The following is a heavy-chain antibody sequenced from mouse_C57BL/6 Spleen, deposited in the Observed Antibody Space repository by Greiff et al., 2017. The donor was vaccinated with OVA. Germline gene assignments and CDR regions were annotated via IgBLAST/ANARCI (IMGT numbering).Heavy chain of an antibody. D-gene: IGHD1-1*01. Sequence: EVQLQQSGPELVKPGASVKISCKASGYTFTDYYMNWVKQSHGKSLEWIGDINPNNGGTSYNQKFKGKATLTVDKSSSTAYMELRSLTSEDSAVYYCARSLSTVVGFDYWGQGTTLTVSS. V-gene: IGHV1-26*01. CDR3: ARSLSTVVGFDY. CDR2: INPNNGGT. CDR1: GYTFTDYY. J-gene: IGHJ2*01.